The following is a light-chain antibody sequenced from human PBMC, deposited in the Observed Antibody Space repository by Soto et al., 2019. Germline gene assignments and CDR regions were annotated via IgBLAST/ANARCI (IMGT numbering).Light chain of an antibody. Sequence: DIQMTQSPSTLSASVGDRVTISCRASQSISSWLAWYQQKPGKAPKLLIYKASSLESGVPSRFSGSGSGTEFTLTISCLQPDDFATYYCQQYSSYSWTFGQGTKVETK. V-gene: IGKV1-5*03. CDR2: KAS. J-gene: IGKJ1*01. CDR3: QQYSSYSWT. CDR1: QSISSW.